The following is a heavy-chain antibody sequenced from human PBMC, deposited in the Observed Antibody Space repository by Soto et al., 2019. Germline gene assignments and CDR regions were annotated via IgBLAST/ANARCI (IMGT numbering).Heavy chain of an antibody. CDR3: GLEATGTGGFDY. Sequence: QVQMVQSGAEVKKPGASVKVSCKASGHTFTGHHMHWVRQAPGQGLEWMGLIDLDIGDTKYAQKFQGRITSTSYTSITAAYMELRGLRSDDTAVYYCGLEATGTGGFDYWGQGTLVTVS. J-gene: IGHJ4*02. D-gene: IGHD7-27*01. V-gene: IGHV1-2*02. CDR1: GHTFTGHH. CDR2: IDLDIGDT.